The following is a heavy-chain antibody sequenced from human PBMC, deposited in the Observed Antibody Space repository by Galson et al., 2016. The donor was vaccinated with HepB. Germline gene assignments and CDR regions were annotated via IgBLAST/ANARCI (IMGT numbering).Heavy chain of an antibody. CDR3: ARDSAGSFDP. V-gene: IGHV4-59*01. CDR2: IYYSGST. D-gene: IGHD3-10*01. CDR1: GGSISTYY. J-gene: IGHJ2*01. Sequence: ETLSLTCTVSGGSISTYYWNWIRQPPGKGLEWIGYIYYSGSTNYNPSLKSRVTLSVDTSKNQFSLKRTSVTAADTAVYYCARDSAGSFDPWGRGTLVTVSS.